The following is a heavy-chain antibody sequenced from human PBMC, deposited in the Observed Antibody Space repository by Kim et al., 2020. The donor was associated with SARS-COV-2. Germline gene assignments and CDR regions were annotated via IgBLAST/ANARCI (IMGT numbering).Heavy chain of an antibody. CDR1: GFTFDDYA. CDR3: AKALSTYSSSWYSAFDI. CDR2: ISWNSGSI. J-gene: IGHJ3*02. D-gene: IGHD6-13*01. Sequence: GGSLTLSCAASGFTFDDYAMHWVRQAPGKGLEWVSGISWNSGSIGYADSVKGRFTISRDNAKNSLYLQMNSLRAEDTALYYCAKALSTYSSSWYSAFDI. V-gene: IGHV3-9*01.